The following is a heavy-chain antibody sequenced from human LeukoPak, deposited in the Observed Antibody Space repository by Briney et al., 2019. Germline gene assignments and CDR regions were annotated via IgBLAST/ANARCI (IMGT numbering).Heavy chain of an antibody. Sequence: SVKVSCKASGGAFSSYAINWVRQAPGQGLEWMGRIIPMFGTVNYEQKFQGRVTIIADKFTSTAYMELSSLRFEDTAMYYCAKGIVGAPRTWFDPWGQGTLVTVSS. J-gene: IGHJ5*02. CDR3: AKGIVGAPRTWFDP. D-gene: IGHD1-26*01. V-gene: IGHV1-69*06. CDR2: IIPMFGTV. CDR1: GGAFSSYA.